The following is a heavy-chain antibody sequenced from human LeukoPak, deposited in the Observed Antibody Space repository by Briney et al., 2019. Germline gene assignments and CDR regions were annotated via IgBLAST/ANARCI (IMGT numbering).Heavy chain of an antibody. J-gene: IGHJ4*02. D-gene: IGHD1-26*01. V-gene: IGHV1-2*02. CDR2: INPNSGGT. CDR3: ARDPRLVGATYYFDY. CDR1: GYTFTGYY. Sequence: ASVKVSCKASGYTFTGYYMHWVRQAPGQGLEWMGWINPNSGGTNYAQKFQGRVTMTRDTPISTAYMELSRLRSDDTAVYYCARDPRLVGATYYFDYWGQGTLVTVSS.